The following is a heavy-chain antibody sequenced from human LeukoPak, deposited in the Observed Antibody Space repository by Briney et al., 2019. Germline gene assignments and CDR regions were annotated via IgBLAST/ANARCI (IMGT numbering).Heavy chain of an antibody. Sequence: ASVKVSCKASGGTFSSYAISWVRQAPGQGLEWMGGIIPIFGTANYAQKFQGRVTITVDKSTSTAYMELSSLRSEDTAVYYCARPLGYCSGGSCYSFAYWGQGTLVTVSS. CDR2: IIPIFGTA. V-gene: IGHV1-69*06. CDR3: ARPLGYCSGGSCYSFAY. CDR1: GGTFSSYA. D-gene: IGHD2-15*01. J-gene: IGHJ4*02.